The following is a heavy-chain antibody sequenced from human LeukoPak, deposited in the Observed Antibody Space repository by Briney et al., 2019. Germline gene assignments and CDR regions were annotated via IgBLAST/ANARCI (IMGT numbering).Heavy chain of an antibody. CDR1: GYTFTSYG. V-gene: IGHV1-18*01. CDR3: AGSITIFGVVRQGGFDY. J-gene: IGHJ4*02. CDR2: ISAYNGNT. D-gene: IGHD3-3*01. Sequence: ASVKVSCKASGYTFTSYGISWVRQAPGQGLEWMGWISAYNGNTNYAQKLQGRVTMTTDTSTSTAYMELSSLRSEDTAVYYCAGSITIFGVVRQGGFDYWGQGTLVTVSS.